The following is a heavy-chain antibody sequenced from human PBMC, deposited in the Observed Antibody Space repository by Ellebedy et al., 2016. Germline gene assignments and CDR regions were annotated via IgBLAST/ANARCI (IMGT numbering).Heavy chain of an antibody. Sequence: SETLSLTCTVSGGSISSYYWSWIRQPPGKGLEWIGYIYYSGSTNYNPSLKSRVTISVDTSKNQFSLKLSSVTAADTAVYYCARSHIAVVGAFDIWGQGTMVTVSS. D-gene: IGHD6-19*01. CDR2: IYYSGST. J-gene: IGHJ3*02. CDR1: GGSISSYY. CDR3: ARSHIAVVGAFDI. V-gene: IGHV4-59*08.